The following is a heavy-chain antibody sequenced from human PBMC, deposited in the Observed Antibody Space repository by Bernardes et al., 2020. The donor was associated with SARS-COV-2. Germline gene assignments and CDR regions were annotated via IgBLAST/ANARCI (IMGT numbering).Heavy chain of an antibody. V-gene: IGHV3-7*01. CDR1: GFTFSSYW. D-gene: IGHD3-10*01. CDR3: ARDILTLYYYGSGSYYSGFAY. Sequence: GSLSLSCAASGFTFSSYWMSWVRPAPGKGLEWVANIKQDGSEKYYVDSVKGRFTISRDNAKNSLYLQMNSLRAEDTAVYYCARDILTLYYYGSGSYYSGFAYWGQGTLVTVSS. CDR2: IKQDGSEK. J-gene: IGHJ4*02.